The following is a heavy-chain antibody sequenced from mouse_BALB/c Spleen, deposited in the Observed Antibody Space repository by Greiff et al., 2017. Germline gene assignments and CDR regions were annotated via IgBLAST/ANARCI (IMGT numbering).Heavy chain of an antibody. CDR2: ISSGGST. CDR1: GFTFSSYA. CDR3: AREDEWYFDV. V-gene: IGHV5-6-5*01. Sequence: EVMLVESGGGLVKPGGSLKLSCAASGFTFSSYAMSWVRQTPEKRLEWVASISSGGSTYYPDSVKGRFTISRDNARNILYLQMSSLRSEDTAMYYCAREDEWYFDVWGAGTTVTVSS. J-gene: IGHJ1*01.